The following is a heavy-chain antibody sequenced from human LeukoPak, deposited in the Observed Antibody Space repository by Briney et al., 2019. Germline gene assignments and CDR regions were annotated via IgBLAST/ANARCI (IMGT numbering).Heavy chain of an antibody. CDR2: ISTSDTVI. V-gene: IGHV3-48*04. CDR1: GFTFSTYH. Sequence: PGGSLRLSCAASGFTFSTYHMNWVRQAPGKGLEWVSFISTSDTVIYYADSVKGRFTISRDNAKNSLYLQMNSLRAEDTAVYYCARARLLWFGELSHYFDYWGQGTLVTVSS. D-gene: IGHD3-10*01. J-gene: IGHJ4*02. CDR3: ARARLLWFGELSHYFDY.